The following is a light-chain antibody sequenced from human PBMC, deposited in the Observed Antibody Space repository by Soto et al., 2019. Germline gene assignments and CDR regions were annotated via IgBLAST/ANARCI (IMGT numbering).Light chain of an antibody. J-gene: IGLJ1*01. CDR1: SSDVGGYNY. CDR2: EVT. V-gene: IGLV2-8*01. Sequence: QSVLTQPPSASGSPGQSVAISCTGTSSDVGGYNYASWYQQYPGKAPKLIMYEVTKRPSGVPDRFSGSKSGNTASLTVSGLQAEDEADYYCCSYVGSNNYVFGTGTKVTVL. CDR3: CSYVGSNNYV.